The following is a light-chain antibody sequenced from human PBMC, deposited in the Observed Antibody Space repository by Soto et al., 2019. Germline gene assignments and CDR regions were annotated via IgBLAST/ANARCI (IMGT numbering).Light chain of an antibody. V-gene: IGLV1-40*01. CDR2: ANI. CDR3: QSYDSSLSAL. J-gene: IGLJ1*01. Sequence: QSVLTQPSSVSGAPGQRVTISCTGSSSNIGAGYDVHWYQQLPGTAPKLLIYANINRPSGVPDRFSGSKSGTSASLAITGLQAEDEADYYCQSYDSSLSALFGTGTKLTVL. CDR1: SSNIGAGYD.